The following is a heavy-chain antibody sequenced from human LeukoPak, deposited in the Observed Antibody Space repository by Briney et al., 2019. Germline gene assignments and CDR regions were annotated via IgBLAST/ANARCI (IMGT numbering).Heavy chain of an antibody. CDR3: AKDLKVPSVGGTLAFDS. CDR1: GFTFSSYG. D-gene: IGHD1-26*01. V-gene: IGHV3-30*18. J-gene: IGHJ4*02. CDR2: ISYDGSNK. Sequence: GGSPRLSCAASGFTFSSYGMHWVRQAPGKGLEWVALISYDGSNKYYADSVKGRFTISRDNSKNTLYLQMNSLRAEDTAVFYCAKDLKVPSVGGTLAFDSWGQGTLVTVSS.